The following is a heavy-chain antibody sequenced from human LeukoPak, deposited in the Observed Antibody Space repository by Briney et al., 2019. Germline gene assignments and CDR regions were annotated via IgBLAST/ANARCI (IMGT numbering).Heavy chain of an antibody. J-gene: IGHJ4*02. V-gene: IGHV1-18*01. CDR1: GYTFTSYG. CDR3: ARYDSSGYYYVLDSYDY. D-gene: IGHD3-22*01. CDR2: ISAYNGNT. Sequence: GASVKVSCKASGYTFTSYGISWVRQAPGQGLEWMGWISAYNGNTNYAQKLQGRVTMTTDTSTSTAYMELRSLRSDDTAVYYCARYDSSGYYYVLDSYDYWGQGTLVTVSS.